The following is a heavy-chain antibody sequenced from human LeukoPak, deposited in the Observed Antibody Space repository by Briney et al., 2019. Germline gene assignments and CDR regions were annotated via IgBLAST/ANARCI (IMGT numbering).Heavy chain of an antibody. CDR2: IWSNGINR. J-gene: IGHJ3*02. CDR1: GFTFSNAW. CDR3: AKERGPFDAFDI. Sequence: PGGSLRLSCAAPGFTFSNAWMSWVRQAPGKGLEWVAVIWSNGINRYYADSVKGRFTFSRDNSKNTLSLQMNSLRAEDTAVYYCAKERGPFDAFDIWGQGTMVTVSS. V-gene: IGHV3-33*06.